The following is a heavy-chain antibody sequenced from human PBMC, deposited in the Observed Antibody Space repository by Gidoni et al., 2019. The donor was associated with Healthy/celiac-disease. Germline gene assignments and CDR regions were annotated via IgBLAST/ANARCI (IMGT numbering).Heavy chain of an antibody. CDR2: SYYSGST. Sequence: QVQLQESGPGLVKPSQTLSLTCTVSAGSISSGGSYWSWLRQHPGKGLEWIGYSYYSGSTYYTPSLKSRVTISVDTSKNQFSLKLSSVTAADTAVYYCARDSEVVPAAINETYYYYGMDVWGQGTTVTVSS. J-gene: IGHJ6*02. V-gene: IGHV4-31*03. CDR3: ARDSEVVPAAINETYYYYGMDV. CDR1: AGSISSGGSY. D-gene: IGHD2-2*02.